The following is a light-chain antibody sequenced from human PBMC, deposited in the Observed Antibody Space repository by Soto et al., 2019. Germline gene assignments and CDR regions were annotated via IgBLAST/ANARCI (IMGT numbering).Light chain of an antibody. J-gene: IGLJ1*01. CDR3: ATWDDSLSGYV. CDR2: SNN. V-gene: IGLV1-44*01. CDR1: RSNIGSNT. Sequence: QSALTRPPSASGTPGQRVTISCSGGRSNIGSNTVNWYQQLPGTAPKLLMYSNNQRPSGVPDRFSGSKSGTSASLDISGLQSEDEADYYCATWDDSLSGYVFGAGTKVTVL.